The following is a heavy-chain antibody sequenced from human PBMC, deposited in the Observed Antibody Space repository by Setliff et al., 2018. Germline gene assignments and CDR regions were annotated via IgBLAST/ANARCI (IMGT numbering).Heavy chain of an antibody. CDR3: TRSRAPRVVLAADFDL. CDR1: GFNFSTFG. J-gene: IGHJ4*02. V-gene: IGHV1-18*01. CDR2: ISPYSGES. D-gene: IGHD3-16*01. Sequence: ASVKVSCKTSGFNFSTFGFSWVRQAPGQGLEWMGWISPYSGESNYAQKFQDRLTVTADTSTKTTYMELRSLTSDDTAVYFCTRSRAPRVVLAADFDLWGQGTLVTV.